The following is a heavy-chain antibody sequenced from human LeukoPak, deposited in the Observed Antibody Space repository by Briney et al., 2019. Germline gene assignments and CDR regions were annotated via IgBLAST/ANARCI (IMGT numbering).Heavy chain of an antibody. CDR3: ARESGQVVDYNSWFDP. D-gene: IGHD6-6*01. V-gene: IGHV4-34*01. CDR1: GESFSGYV. CDR2: ITDSGSS. J-gene: IGHJ5*02. Sequence: SETLSLTCAVYGESFSGYVWTWIRQSPGKGLEWIGDITDSGSSTYNPSLKSRVSISIDTSTNHFSLRLASVTAADTALYYCARESGQVVDYNSWFDPWGQGSLVIVSS.